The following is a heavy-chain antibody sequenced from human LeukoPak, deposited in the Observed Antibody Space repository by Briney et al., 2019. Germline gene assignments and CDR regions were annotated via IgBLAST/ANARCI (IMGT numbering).Heavy chain of an antibody. CDR1: GFTFGKYW. CDR2: IKLDGSEK. J-gene: IGHJ4*02. D-gene: IGHD1-26*01. CDR3: ATSGSSDY. V-gene: IGHV3-7*01. Sequence: AGGSLRLSCVASGFTFGKYWMSWVRQAPGKGLEWVANIKLDGSEKNYVDSVKGRFTISRDNTKNSLYLQMNSLRAEDTAVYYCATSGSSDYWGQGTLVTVSS.